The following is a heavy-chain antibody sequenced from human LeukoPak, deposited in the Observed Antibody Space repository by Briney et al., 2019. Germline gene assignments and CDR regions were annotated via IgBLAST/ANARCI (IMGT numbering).Heavy chain of an antibody. D-gene: IGHD4-17*01. CDR3: ARVGDGDYEHVDY. J-gene: IGHJ4*02. CDR2: ISAYNGNT. Sequence: ASVKVSCKPSGYTFTSYGISWVRQAPGQGREWVGWISAYNGNTNYAQKLQGRVTMTTDTSTSTAYIELRSLRSDYTAVYYCARVGDGDYEHVDYWGQGTLVTVSS. CDR1: GYTFTSYG. V-gene: IGHV1-18*04.